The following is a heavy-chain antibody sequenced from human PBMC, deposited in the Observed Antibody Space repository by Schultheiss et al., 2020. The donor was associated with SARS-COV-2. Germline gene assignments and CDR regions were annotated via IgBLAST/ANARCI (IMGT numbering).Heavy chain of an antibody. V-gene: IGHV3-9*01. D-gene: IGHD3-22*01. CDR3: AKGASGYYYDSSGYSRSLDV. CDR2: ISWNSGSI. Sequence: SLKISCAASGFTFDDYAMHWVRQAPGKGLEWVSGISWNSGSIGYADSVKGRFTISRDNSKNTLYLQMNSLRAEDTAVYYCAKGASGYYYDSSGYSRSLDVWGQGTTVTVSS. CDR1: GFTFDDYA. J-gene: IGHJ6*02.